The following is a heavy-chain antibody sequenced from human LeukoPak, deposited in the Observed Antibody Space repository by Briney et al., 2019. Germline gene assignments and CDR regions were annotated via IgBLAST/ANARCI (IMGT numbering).Heavy chain of an antibody. D-gene: IGHD2-2*01. CDR1: GFTFSSYT. CDR3: ARDRHQLPVIDY. CDR2: ISSSSSYI. J-gene: IGHJ4*02. Sequence: GGSLRLSCAASGFTFSSYTMNWVRQAPGKGLEWVSSISSSSSYIYYADSVKGRFTISRDNAKNSLYLQMNSLRAEDTGVYYCARDRHQLPVIDYWGQGTLVTVSS. V-gene: IGHV3-21*01.